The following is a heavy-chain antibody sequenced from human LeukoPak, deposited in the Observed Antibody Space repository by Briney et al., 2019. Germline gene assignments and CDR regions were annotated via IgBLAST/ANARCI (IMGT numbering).Heavy chain of an antibody. CDR2: ISPSGEIT. Sequence: GGSLRLSCAASGFTFSTYGMNWVRQAPGKGLEWVSGISPSGEITYYTDSVKGRFTISRDNSRNTLYLQMNSLRAEDTAVYYCAKAPPPYCSGGSCFDAFDIWGQGTLVTVSS. D-gene: IGHD2-15*01. V-gene: IGHV3-23*01. J-gene: IGHJ3*02. CDR1: GFTFSTYG. CDR3: AKAPPPYCSGGSCFDAFDI.